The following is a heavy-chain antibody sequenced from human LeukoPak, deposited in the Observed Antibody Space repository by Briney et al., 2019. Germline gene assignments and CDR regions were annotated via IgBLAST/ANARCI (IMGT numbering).Heavy chain of an antibody. CDR2: IYTSGIT. J-gene: IGHJ4*02. D-gene: IGHD6-13*01. CDR1: GGSISSYY. Sequence: PSETLSLTCTVSGGSISSYYWGWIRQPAGKGLEWIGRIYTSGITNYNPSLKSRVTMSVDTSKNQFSLKLSSVTAADTAVYYCAREVWQQLVRVIDYWGQGTLVTVSS. CDR3: AREVWQQLVRVIDY. V-gene: IGHV4-4*07.